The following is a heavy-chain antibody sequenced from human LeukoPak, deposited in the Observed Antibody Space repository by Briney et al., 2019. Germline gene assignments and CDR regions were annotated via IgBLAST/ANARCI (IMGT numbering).Heavy chain of an antibody. CDR2: ISSSSYI. V-gene: IGHV3-21*04. D-gene: IGHD6-19*01. J-gene: IGHJ4*02. CDR1: GFTFSSYS. CDR3: AKDQPGIAVYYFDY. Sequence: PGGSLRPSCAASGFTFSSYSMNWVRQAPGKGLEWVSSISSSSYIYYADSVKGRFTISRDNAKNSLYLQMNSLRAEDTAVYYCAKDQPGIAVYYFDYWGQGTLVTVSS.